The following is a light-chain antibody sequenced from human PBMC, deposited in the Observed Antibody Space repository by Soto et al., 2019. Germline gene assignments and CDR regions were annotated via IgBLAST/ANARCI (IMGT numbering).Light chain of an antibody. CDR1: QTVSSF. Sequence: VLTQSPATLSLSPGERATLSCRASQTVSSFLAWYQQKPGQAPRLLIHDSSDRATGIPARFSGSGSGTDFTLTISSREPEDVAVYYCQQYGSSPWTFGQGTKVEIK. J-gene: IGKJ1*01. CDR2: DSS. V-gene: IGKV3-11*01. CDR3: QQYGSSPWT.